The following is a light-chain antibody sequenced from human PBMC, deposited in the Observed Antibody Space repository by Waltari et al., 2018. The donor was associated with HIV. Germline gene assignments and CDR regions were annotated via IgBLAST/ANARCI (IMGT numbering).Light chain of an antibody. V-gene: IGLV3-1*01. CDR2: QDS. J-gene: IGLJ1*01. CDR1: KLGNRF. Sequence: DLSQPASVSVSPGQTATVTCSGDKLGNRFFCWYRQKSGQSPELIIYQDSRRPSGISDRFSGATSGSKATLTIRETQSIDEGDYYCQAWDSNNYVFGSGTRVTVL. CDR3: QAWDSNNYV.